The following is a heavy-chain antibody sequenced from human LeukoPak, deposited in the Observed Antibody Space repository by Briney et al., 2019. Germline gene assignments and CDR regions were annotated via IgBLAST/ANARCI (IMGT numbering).Heavy chain of an antibody. V-gene: IGHV3-30*18. CDR3: AKRGYSGYDLDY. CDR1: GFTFSSYV. J-gene: IGHJ4*02. Sequence: GGSLRLSCAAAGFTFSSYVMHWVRQAPGKGLEWVAGISYDGTNKHYADSVKGRFTISRDNSKNTLFLQMNSLRPEDTAVHYCAKRGYSGYDLDYWGQGTLVTVSS. CDR2: ISYDGTNK. D-gene: IGHD5-12*01.